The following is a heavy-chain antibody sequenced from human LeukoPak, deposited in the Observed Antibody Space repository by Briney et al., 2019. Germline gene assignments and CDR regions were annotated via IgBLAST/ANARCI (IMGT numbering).Heavy chain of an antibody. CDR3: ARLTPGKNWFDP. D-gene: IGHD3-10*01. V-gene: IGHV4-38-2*01. Sequence: PSETLSLTCAVSGYSINSAYYWGWIRQPPGKGLEWIASMYHSGITYYNSSLKSRATISVDTSKNQFSLKLNSVTVADTSVYYCARLTPGKNWFDPWGHGTLVTVSS. CDR2: MYHSGIT. J-gene: IGHJ5*02. CDR1: GYSINSAYY.